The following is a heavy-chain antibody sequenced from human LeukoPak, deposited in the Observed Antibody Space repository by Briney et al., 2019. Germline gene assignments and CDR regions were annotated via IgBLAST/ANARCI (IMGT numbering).Heavy chain of an antibody. Sequence: PSETLSLTCTVSGGSISSGDYYWSWIRLPPGKGLEWIGYIYYSGSTYYNPSLKSRVTISVDTSKNQFSLKLSSVTAADTAVYYCARVTRYCSSTSCSYYYYYGMDVWGQGTTVTVSS. V-gene: IGHV4-30-4*01. D-gene: IGHD2-2*01. CDR3: ARVTRYCSSTSCSYYYYYGMDV. CDR2: IYYSGST. CDR1: GGSISSGDYY. J-gene: IGHJ6*02.